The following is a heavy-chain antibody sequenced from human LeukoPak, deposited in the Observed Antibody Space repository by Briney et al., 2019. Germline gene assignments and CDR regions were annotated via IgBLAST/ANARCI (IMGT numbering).Heavy chain of an antibody. J-gene: IGHJ4*02. V-gene: IGHV4-39*07. D-gene: IGHD3-22*01. CDR2: IYYSGSA. CDR3: ARKPIVNSAWYYFDY. CDR1: GDSISSGGYY. Sequence: SETLSLTCTVSGDSISSGGYYWSWIRQPPGKGLEWIGNIYYSGSAYYNPSLKSRVTMSVDTSKNQFSLKLSSVTAADTAVYYCARKPIVNSAWYYFDYWGQGTLVTVSS.